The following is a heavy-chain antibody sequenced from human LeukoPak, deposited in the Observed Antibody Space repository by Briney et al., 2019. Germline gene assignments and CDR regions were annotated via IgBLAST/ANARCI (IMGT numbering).Heavy chain of an antibody. D-gene: IGHD5-18*01. CDR2: INPKNGDT. Sequence: ASVKVSCKASGYTFSGFYINWVRQAPGPPLEWMGWINPKNGDTHYAQDFLGRVTMTRDTSISTAYMELSRLTSDDTAVYYCARDGRLRNGYDNFYIWGQGTLVTVSS. V-gene: IGHV1-2*02. J-gene: IGHJ4*02. CDR1: GYTFSGFY. CDR3: ARDGRLRNGYDNFYI.